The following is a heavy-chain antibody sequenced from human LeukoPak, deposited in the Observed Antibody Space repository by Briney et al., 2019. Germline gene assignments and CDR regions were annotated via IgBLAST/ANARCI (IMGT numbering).Heavy chain of an antibody. CDR3: ARAIYDDAFDI. Sequence: SETLSLTCTVSGGSISSYYWSWIRQPPGKGLERIGYIYYSGSTNYNPSLKSRVTISVDTSKNQFSLKLSSVTAADTAVYYCARAIYDDAFDIWGQGTMVTVSS. D-gene: IGHD3-16*01. V-gene: IGHV4-59*01. CDR2: IYYSGST. CDR1: GGSISSYY. J-gene: IGHJ3*02.